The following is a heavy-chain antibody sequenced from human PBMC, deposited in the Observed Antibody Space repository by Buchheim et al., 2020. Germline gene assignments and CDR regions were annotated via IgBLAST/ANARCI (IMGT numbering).Heavy chain of an antibody. CDR1: GGSFSGYY. Sequence: QVQLQQWGAGLLKPSETLSLTCAVYGGSFSGYYWSWIRQPPGKGLEWIGEINHSGSTNYNPSLKSRVTISVDTSKNQFSLKLSSVTAADTAVYYCARHRGYCSGGSCYSGWFDPWGQGTL. CDR2: INHSGST. V-gene: IGHV4-34*01. J-gene: IGHJ5*02. CDR3: ARHRGYCSGGSCYSGWFDP. D-gene: IGHD2-15*01.